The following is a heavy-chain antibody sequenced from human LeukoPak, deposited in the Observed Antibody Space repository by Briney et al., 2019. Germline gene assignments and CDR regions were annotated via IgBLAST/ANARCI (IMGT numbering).Heavy chain of an antibody. V-gene: IGHV4-59*01. CDR3: ARGKTYYYDSSGYYLDY. CDR1: GGSISSSY. Sequence: PSETLSLTCTVSGGSISSSYWTWIRQPPGKGLEWIGYIYYTGSTNYNPSLKGRVTISVDTSKNQFSLKLSSVTAADTAVYYCARGKTYYYDSSGYYLDYWGQGTLVTVSS. D-gene: IGHD3-22*01. CDR2: IYYTGST. J-gene: IGHJ4*02.